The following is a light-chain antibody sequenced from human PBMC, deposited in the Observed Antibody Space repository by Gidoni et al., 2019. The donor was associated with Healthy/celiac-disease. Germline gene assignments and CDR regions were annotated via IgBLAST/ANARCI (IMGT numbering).Light chain of an antibody. V-gene: IGKV3-20*01. CDR3: QQYGSSRET. CDR2: GAS. J-gene: IGKJ1*01. CDR1: QSVSSSY. Sequence: EIVLTQSPGTLSLSPGERATFSCRASQSVSSSYLAWYQQKPGQAPRLLIYGASSRATGIPDRFSGSGSGTDFTLTISRLEPEDFAVYYCQQYGSSRETFGQGTKVEIK.